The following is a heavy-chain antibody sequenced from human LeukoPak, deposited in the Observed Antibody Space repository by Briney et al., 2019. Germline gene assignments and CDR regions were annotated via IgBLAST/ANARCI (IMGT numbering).Heavy chain of an antibody. V-gene: IGHV3-64*02. CDR3: ARDHNGGSGAY. J-gene: IGHJ4*02. CDR1: GFSFSSFP. CDR2: ISNNGDST. Sequence: GGSLRLSCATSGFSFSSFPMHWVRQAPGKGLEYVSGISNNGDSTYYVDSVKGRFTVSRDNTKNTLYLQMASLSADDMAVYYCARDHNGGSGAYWGQGTLVAVSS. D-gene: IGHD4-23*01.